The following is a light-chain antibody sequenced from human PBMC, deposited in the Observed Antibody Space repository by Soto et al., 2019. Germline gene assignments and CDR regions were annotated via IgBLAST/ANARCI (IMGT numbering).Light chain of an antibody. V-gene: IGKV3-15*01. CDR3: KQYKNWPWT. J-gene: IGKJ1*01. CDR2: GAS. CDR1: QSVSSS. Sequence: EIVMTQSPATLSVSPGERATLSCRTSQSVSSSLAWYQQKPGQAHSLLIYGASTRATGIQARFSGSGSGTEFTLTIRSLQSEDCAVYYCKQYKNWPWTFGQGTKVDIK.